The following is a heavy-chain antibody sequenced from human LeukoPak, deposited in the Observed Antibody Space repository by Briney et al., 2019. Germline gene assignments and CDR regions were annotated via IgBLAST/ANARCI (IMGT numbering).Heavy chain of an antibody. CDR1: GGSISSYY. J-gene: IGHJ3*02. CDR2: IYYSGST. V-gene: IGHV4-59*08. CDR3: ARSAGEAFDI. Sequence: SETLSLTCTVSGGSISSYYWSWIRQPPGKGLEWIGYIYYSGSTSYNPPLKSRVTISVDTSKNQFSLKLSSVTAADTAVYYCARSAGEAFDIWGQGTMVTVSS.